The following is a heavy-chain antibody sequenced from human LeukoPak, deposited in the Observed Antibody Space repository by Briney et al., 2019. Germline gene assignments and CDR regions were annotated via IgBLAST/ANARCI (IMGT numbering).Heavy chain of an antibody. D-gene: IGHD2-21*01. CDR1: GFTFSSYD. V-gene: IGHV3-30-3*01. CDR2: ISYDGSNK. J-gene: IGHJ4*02. Sequence: PWRSLRLSCAASGFTFSSYDMRWVRQAPGKGLEWVGVISYDGSNKYYADSLKGRFTISRDNSKNTLYLQMNSLRAEDTAVYYCARGDANIPFDYWGQGTLVTVSS. CDR3: ARGDANIPFDY.